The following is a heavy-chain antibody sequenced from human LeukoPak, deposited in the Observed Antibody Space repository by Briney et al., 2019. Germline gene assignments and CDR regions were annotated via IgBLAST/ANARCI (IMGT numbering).Heavy chain of an antibody. CDR2: ISAYNGNT. V-gene: IGHV1-18*01. Sequence: GASVKVSCKASGYTFTSYGISWVRQAPGQGLEWMGWISAYNGNTNYAQKLQGRVTMTTDTSTSTAYMELRSLRSDDTAVYYCARESTPYCRSTSCYLYNWFDPWGQGTLVTVSS. CDR3: ARESTPYCRSTSCYLYNWFDP. CDR1: GYTFTSYG. J-gene: IGHJ5*02. D-gene: IGHD2-2*01.